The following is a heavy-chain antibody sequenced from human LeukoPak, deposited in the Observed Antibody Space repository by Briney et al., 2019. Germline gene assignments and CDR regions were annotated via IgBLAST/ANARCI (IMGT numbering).Heavy chain of an antibody. V-gene: IGHV4-30-2*01. D-gene: IGHD4-23*01. J-gene: IGHJ2*01. CDR2: IYHSGST. Sequence: PSETLSLTCAVSGGSISSGGYSWSWIRQPPGKGLEWIGYIYHSGSTYYNPSLKSRVTISVDRSKNQFSLKLSSVTAADTAVYYCARPSTVVARPRTGVHWYFDLWGRGTLVTVSS. CDR3: ARPSTVVARPRTGVHWYFDL. CDR1: GGSISSGGYS.